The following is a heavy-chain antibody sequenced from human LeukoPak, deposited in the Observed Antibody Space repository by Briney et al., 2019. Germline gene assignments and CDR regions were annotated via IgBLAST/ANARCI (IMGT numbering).Heavy chain of an antibody. CDR1: GFTFSNYW. CDR3: ARDPVIAVAGTDY. CDR2: IKQDGSEK. V-gene: IGHV3-7*01. J-gene: IGHJ4*02. Sequence: PGGSLRLSCAASGFTFSNYWMSWVRQAPGKGLEWVANIKQDGSEKYYVDSVKGRFTISRDNAKNSLYLQMNSLRAEDKAVYYCARDPVIAVAGTDYWGQGTLVTVSS. D-gene: IGHD6-19*01.